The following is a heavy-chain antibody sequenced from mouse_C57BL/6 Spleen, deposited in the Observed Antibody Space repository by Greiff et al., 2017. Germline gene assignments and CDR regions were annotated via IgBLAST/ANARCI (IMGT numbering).Heavy chain of an antibody. CDR2: INPSTGGT. Sequence: VQLQQSGPELVKPGASVKISCKASGYSFTGYYMNWVKQSPEKSLEWIGEINPSTGGTTYNQKFKAKATLTVDKSSSTAYMQLKSLTSEDSAVYYCARITTVVAEAMDYWGQGTSVTVSS. V-gene: IGHV1-42*01. CDR3: ARITTVVAEAMDY. CDR1: GYSFTGYY. D-gene: IGHD1-1*01. J-gene: IGHJ4*01.